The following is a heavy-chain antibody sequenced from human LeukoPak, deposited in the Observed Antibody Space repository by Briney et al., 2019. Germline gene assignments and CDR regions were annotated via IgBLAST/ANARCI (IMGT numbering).Heavy chain of an antibody. V-gene: IGHV3-30*14. CDR2: ISYDGSNK. D-gene: IGHD1-26*01. CDR1: GFTFSSYA. CDR3: ARDSVDTVGSTIGPAPFDY. J-gene: IGHJ4*02. Sequence: QPGRSLRLSCAASGFTFSSYAMHWVRQAPGKGLEWVAVISYDGSNKYYADSVKGRFTISRDNSKNTLYLQMNSLRAEDTAVYYCARDSVDTVGSTIGPAPFDYWDQGTLVTVSS.